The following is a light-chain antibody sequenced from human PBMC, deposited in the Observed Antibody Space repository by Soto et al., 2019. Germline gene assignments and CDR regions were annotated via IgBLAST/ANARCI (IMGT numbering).Light chain of an antibody. CDR1: SSDVGGYNF. V-gene: IGLV2-14*03. CDR2: EVA. CDR3: CSHSSSITWM. J-gene: IGLJ3*02. Sequence: QSVLTQTASVSGSPGQSITMSCTGTSSDVGGYNFVSWYQQHPGKAPKLIVHEVANRLSGVSGRFSGSKSGNTAFLTISELQAEDEAVYYCCSHSSSITWMFGGGTKVTVL.